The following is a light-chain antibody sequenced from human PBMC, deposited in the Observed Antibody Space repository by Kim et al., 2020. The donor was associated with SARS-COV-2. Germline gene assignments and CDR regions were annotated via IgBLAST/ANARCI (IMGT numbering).Light chain of an antibody. Sequence: SVAWGQTVSITCQGDSLRSYYATWYQQKPGQAPILVIYGKNNRPSGIPDRFSGSSSGNTASLTITGTQAGDEADYYCNSRDSNDNVVFGGGTQLTV. V-gene: IGLV3-19*01. CDR1: SLRSYY. J-gene: IGLJ2*01. CDR3: NSRDSNDNVV. CDR2: GKN.